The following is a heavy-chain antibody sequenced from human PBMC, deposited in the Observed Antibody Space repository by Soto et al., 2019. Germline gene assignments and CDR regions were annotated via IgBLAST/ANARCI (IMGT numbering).Heavy chain of an antibody. CDR1: GFTFSSYA. J-gene: IGHJ2*01. V-gene: IGHV3-30-3*01. Sequence: QVQLVESGGGVVQPGRSLRLSCAASGFTFSSYAMHWVRQAPGKGLEWVAVISYDGSNKYYADSVKGRFTISRDNSKNTLYLQMNSLRAEDTAVYYCAIEPLWGTAMVLWYFDLWGRGTLVTVSS. CDR3: AIEPLWGTAMVLWYFDL. CDR2: ISYDGSNK. D-gene: IGHD5-18*01.